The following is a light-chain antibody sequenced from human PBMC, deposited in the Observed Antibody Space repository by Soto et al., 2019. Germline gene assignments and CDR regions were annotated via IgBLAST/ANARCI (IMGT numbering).Light chain of an antibody. CDR1: SSDVGRYNY. J-gene: IGLJ2*01. CDR2: EVS. CDR3: SSYTSSSTLV. Sequence: QSALTQPASVSGSPGQSITISCTGTSSDVGRYNYVSWYQHHPGKAPKLVIYEVSNRPSGASNRFSGSKSGNTASLTISGLQAEDEADYYCSSYTSSSTLVFGGGTKVTVL. V-gene: IGLV2-14*01.